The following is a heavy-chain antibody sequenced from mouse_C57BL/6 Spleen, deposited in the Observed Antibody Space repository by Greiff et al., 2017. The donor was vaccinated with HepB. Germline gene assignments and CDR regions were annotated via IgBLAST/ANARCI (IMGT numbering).Heavy chain of an antibody. CDR1: GYTFTNYW. Sequence: VMLVESGAELVRPGTSVKMSCKASGYTFTNYWIGWAKQRPGHGLEWIGDIYPGGGYTNYNEKFKGKATLTADKSSSTAYMQFSSLTSEDSAIYYCARSGNDYDPAWFAYWGQGTLVTVSA. CDR3: ARSGNDYDPAWFAY. D-gene: IGHD2-4*01. V-gene: IGHV1-63*01. CDR2: IYPGGGYT. J-gene: IGHJ3*01.